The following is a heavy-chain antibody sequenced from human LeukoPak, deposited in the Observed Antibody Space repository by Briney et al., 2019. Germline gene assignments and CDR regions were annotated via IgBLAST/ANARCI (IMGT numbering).Heavy chain of an antibody. CDR3: AREDNISSAGY. CDR2: IYSGGST. V-gene: IGHV3-66*01. J-gene: IGHJ4*02. D-gene: IGHD1-14*01. Sequence: GGSLRLPCAVSGFTGSSNDMSGVRQAPGKGLEWVSVIYSGGSTYYADSVKGRFTISRDNSKNTLYLQMNSLRAEDTAVYYCAREDNISSAGYWGQKTLVTVSS. CDR1: GFTGSSND.